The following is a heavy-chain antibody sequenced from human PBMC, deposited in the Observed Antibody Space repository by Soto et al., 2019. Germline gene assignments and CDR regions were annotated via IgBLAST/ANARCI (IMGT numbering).Heavy chain of an antibody. V-gene: IGHV1-69*13. Sequence: SVKVSCKASGGTFSSYSISWVRQAPGQGLEWMGGIIPIFGTANYAQKFQGRVTITADESTSTAYMELSSLRSEDTAVYYCATMLGYCTNGVCYPFDYWGQGTLVTVSS. CDR1: GGTFSSYS. CDR3: ATMLGYCTNGVCYPFDY. D-gene: IGHD2-8*01. CDR2: IIPIFGTA. J-gene: IGHJ4*02.